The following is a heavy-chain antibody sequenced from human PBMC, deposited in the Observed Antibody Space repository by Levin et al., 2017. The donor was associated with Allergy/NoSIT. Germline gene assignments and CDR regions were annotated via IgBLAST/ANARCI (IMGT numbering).Heavy chain of an antibody. CDR1: GYTFTSYW. CDR3: ARLGPSGGGYSYGSY. Sequence: KSGESLKISCRGSGYTFTSYWIGWVRQMPGKGLEWMGIIYPGDSDIRYRPSFQGQVTISADKSISTAYLQWSSLKASDTAIYYCARLGPSGGGYSYGSYWGQGTLVTVSS. V-gene: IGHV5-51*01. D-gene: IGHD5-18*01. CDR2: IYPGDSDI. J-gene: IGHJ4*02.